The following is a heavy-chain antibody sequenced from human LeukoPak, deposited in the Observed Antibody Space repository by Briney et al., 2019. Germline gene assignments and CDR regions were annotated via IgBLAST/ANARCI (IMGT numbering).Heavy chain of an antibody. D-gene: IGHD3-9*01. Sequence: GGSLRLSCAASGFTFSSYEMNWVRQAPGKGLEWVSYFSSSGSTIYYADSVKGRFTISRDNAKNSLYLQMNSLRAEDTAVYYCARGYFDWLLDPFDYWGQGTLVTVSS. CDR2: FSSSGSTI. CDR3: ARGYFDWLLDPFDY. V-gene: IGHV3-48*03. J-gene: IGHJ4*02. CDR1: GFTFSSYE.